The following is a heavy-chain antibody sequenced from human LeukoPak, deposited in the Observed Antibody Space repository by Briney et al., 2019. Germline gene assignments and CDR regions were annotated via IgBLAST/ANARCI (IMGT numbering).Heavy chain of an antibody. CDR3: ASSVLVATIQAPFDY. J-gene: IGHJ4*02. Sequence: SQTLSLTCAISGDSVSSNSATWNWIRQSPSRGLEWLGRTYRRSQWFNDYGESVKSRITINPDTSKNQFSLHLKSVTPEDTAVYYCASSVLVATIQAPFDYWGQGTLVTVSS. D-gene: IGHD5-12*01. CDR1: GDSVSSNSAT. CDR2: TYRRSQWFN. V-gene: IGHV6-1*01.